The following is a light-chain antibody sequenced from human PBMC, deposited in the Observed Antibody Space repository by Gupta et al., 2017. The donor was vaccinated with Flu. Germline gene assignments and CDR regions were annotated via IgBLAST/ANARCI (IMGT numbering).Light chain of an antibody. V-gene: IGKV3-15*01. CDR3: QQYDNWPPIT. J-gene: IGKJ5*01. Sequence: EILMTQPPATLSVSPGERATRSCRASQNVGSNLAWYQQKPGQAPRLLIFRASIRATDIPARFSGSGSGTEFTLTISTLQSEDFAVYYCQQYDNWPPITFGQGTRLEI. CDR1: QNVGSN. CDR2: RAS.